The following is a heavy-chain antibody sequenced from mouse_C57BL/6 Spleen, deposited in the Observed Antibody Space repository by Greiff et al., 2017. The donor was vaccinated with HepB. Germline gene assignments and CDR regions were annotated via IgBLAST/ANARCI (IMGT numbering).Heavy chain of an antibody. CDR3: ARDELGRFAY. V-gene: IGHV5-16*01. CDR2: INYDGSST. CDR1: GFTFSDYY. J-gene: IGHJ3*01. Sequence: EVQWVESEGGLVQPGSSMKLSCTASGFTFSDYYMAWVRQVPEKGLEWVANINYDGSSTYYLDSLKSRFIISRDNAKNILYLQMGSLKSEDTATYYCARDELGRFAYWGQGTLVTVSA.